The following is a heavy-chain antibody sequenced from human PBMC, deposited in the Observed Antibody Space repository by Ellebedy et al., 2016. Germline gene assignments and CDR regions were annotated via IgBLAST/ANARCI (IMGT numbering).Heavy chain of an antibody. CDR3: ASLEGPFDY. V-gene: IGHV4-39*07. CDR1: GGSISSSSYY. J-gene: IGHJ4*02. CDR2: IYYSGST. Sequence: SETLSLXXTVSGGSISSSSYYWGWIRQPPGKGLEWIGSIYYSGSTYYNPSLKSRVTISVDKSKNQFSLKLSSVTAADTAVYYCASLEGPFDYWGQGTLVTVSS.